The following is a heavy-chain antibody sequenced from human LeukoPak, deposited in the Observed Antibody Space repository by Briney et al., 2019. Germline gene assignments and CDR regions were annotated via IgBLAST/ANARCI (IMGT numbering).Heavy chain of an antibody. CDR3: ARDGDSGYVGFIDY. D-gene: IGHD5-12*01. V-gene: IGHV3-33*01. Sequence: PGGSPRLSCAAPGFTFSSYGMHWVRQAPGKGLEWVAVIWYDGSNKYYADSVKGRFTISRDNSKNTLYLQMNSLRAEDTAVYYCARDGDSGYVGFIDYWGQGTLVTVSS. CDR1: GFTFSSYG. J-gene: IGHJ4*02. CDR2: IWYDGSNK.